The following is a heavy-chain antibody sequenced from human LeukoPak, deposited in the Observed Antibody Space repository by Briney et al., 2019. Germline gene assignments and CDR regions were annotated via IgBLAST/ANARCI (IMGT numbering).Heavy chain of an antibody. Sequence: GGSLRLSCAASGFAFSSYAMSWVRQAPGKGLEWVSGISGSGGSTYYADSVKGRFTISRDNSKNTLYLQMNSLRAEDTAACYCAKGPQVGSGYHPDYWGQGILVTVSS. J-gene: IGHJ4*02. D-gene: IGHD3-22*01. CDR1: GFAFSSYA. V-gene: IGHV3-23*01. CDR3: AKGPQVGSGYHPDY. CDR2: ISGSGGST.